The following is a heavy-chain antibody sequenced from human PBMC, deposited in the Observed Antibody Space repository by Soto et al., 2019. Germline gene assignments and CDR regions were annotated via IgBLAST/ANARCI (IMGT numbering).Heavy chain of an antibody. V-gene: IGHV4-59*01. CDR3: ASGGPDWFDP. J-gene: IGHJ5*02. CDR2: IYYSGST. D-gene: IGHD3-16*01. Sequence: QVQLQESGPGLVKPSETLSLTCTVSGGSIGSYYWSWIRQPPGKGLEWIGYIYYSGSTNYNPSLKSRVTISVDTSKNQFSLKLSSVTAADTAVYYCASGGPDWFDPWGQGTLVTVSS. CDR1: GGSIGSYY.